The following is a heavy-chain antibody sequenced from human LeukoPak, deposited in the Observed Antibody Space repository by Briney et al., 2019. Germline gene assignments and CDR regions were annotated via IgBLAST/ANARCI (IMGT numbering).Heavy chain of an antibody. V-gene: IGHV1-8*01. CDR1: GYTFTTYD. D-gene: IGHD5-24*01. CDR3: ARVRWRDYYNMDV. Sequence: ASVKVSCKASGYTFTTYDIHWVRQATGQGLEWMGWMNPNSGNTGYAQRFQGRVTMTWNTSINTAYMELNSLRSEDTAVYFCARVRWRDYYNMDVWGKGTTVTVSS. J-gene: IGHJ6*03. CDR2: MNPNSGNT.